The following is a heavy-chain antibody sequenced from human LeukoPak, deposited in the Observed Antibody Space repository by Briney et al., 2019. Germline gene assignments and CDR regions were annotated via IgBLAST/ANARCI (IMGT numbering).Heavy chain of an antibody. V-gene: IGHV4-34*01. CDR3: ASPYYYYDSSGNYAHAFDI. CDR2: INHSVGT. CDR1: SGSFSGYY. D-gene: IGHD3-22*01. J-gene: IGHJ3*02. Sequence: SETLSLTCSVYSGSFSGYYWSRIRQPPGKGLEWIGEINHSVGTNYNPSLKSRVTMSLDTSKNQFSLKLSSVTAADTAVYYCASPYYYYDSSGNYAHAFDIWGQGTMVTVSS.